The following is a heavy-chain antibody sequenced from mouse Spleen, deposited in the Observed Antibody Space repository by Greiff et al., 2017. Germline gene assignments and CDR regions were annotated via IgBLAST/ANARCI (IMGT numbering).Heavy chain of an antibody. CDR1: GFTFSNYW. Sequence: EVNLVESGGGLVQPGGSMKLSCVASGFTFSNYWMNWVRQSPEKGLEWVAEIRLKSNNYATHYAESVKGRFTISRDDSKSSVYLQMNNLRAEDTGIYYCTGGSSYGFAYWGQGTLVTVSA. J-gene: IGHJ3*01. V-gene: IGHV6-6*02. D-gene: IGHD1-1*01. CDR3: TGGSSYGFAY. CDR2: IRLKSNNYAT.